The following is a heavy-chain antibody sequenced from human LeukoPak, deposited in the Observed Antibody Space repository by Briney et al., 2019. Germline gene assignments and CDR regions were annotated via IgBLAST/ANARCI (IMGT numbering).Heavy chain of an antibody. J-gene: IGHJ5*02. Sequence: GGSLRLSCAASGFTFSTYEINWVRQAPGKGLEWISYISSSANTIYYADSVKGRFTISRDNAKHSLYLQMNSLRAEDTAVYYCAKVAPIGYSYGSSWEVVPEYNWFDPWGQGTLVTVSS. CDR3: AKVAPIGYSYGSSWEVVPEYNWFDP. V-gene: IGHV3-48*03. D-gene: IGHD5-18*01. CDR2: ISSSANTI. CDR1: GFTFSTYE.